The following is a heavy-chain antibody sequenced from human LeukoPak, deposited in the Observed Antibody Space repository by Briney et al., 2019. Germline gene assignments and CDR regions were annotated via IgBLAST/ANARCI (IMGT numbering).Heavy chain of an antibody. CDR2: IYHSEST. Sequence: SETLSLTCVVSGGSITSGGYSWSWIRQPPGEGLEWIGYIYHSESTYYNPSLKSRVTISVDRSRNQFSLRLSSVTAADTAVYYCAGGPSAAAVWGQGTLVTVSS. D-gene: IGHD6-13*01. CDR3: AGGPSAAAV. V-gene: IGHV4-30-2*01. J-gene: IGHJ4*02. CDR1: GGSITSGGYS.